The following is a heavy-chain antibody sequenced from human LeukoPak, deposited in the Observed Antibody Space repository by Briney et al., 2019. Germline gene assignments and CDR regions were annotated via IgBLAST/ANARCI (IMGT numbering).Heavy chain of an antibody. CDR3: ARDRLITMVRGDPAFDI. D-gene: IGHD3-10*01. J-gene: IGHJ3*02. V-gene: IGHV3-21*01. CDR1: GFTFSSYS. CDR2: ISSGSSYI. Sequence: GGSLRLSCAASGFTFSSYSMNWVRQAPGKGLEWVSSISSGSSYIYYADSVKGRFTISRDNAKNSLYLQMNSLRAEDTAVYYCARDRLITMVRGDPAFDIWGQGTMVTVSS.